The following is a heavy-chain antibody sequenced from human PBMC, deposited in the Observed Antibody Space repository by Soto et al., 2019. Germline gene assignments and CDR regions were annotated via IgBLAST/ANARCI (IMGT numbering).Heavy chain of an antibody. Sequence: QVHLVQSGVEVKTPGASVKVSCQASGYTFFTYDISWVRQAPGQGLEWMGWISTYSGDTRYAQKFQGRVTMTTDTSTTTAYLERWSLRSDGTSVYYCARHQGPTTSEDWFERWGQGTLVTVSS. D-gene: IGHD5-12*01. CDR3: ARHQGPTTSEDWFER. J-gene: IGHJ5*02. CDR2: ISTYSGDT. V-gene: IGHV1-18*01. CDR1: GYTFFTYD.